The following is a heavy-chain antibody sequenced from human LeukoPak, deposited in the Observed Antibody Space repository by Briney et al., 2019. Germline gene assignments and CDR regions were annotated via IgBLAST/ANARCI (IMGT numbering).Heavy chain of an antibody. CDR1: GFTITTNY. D-gene: IGHD2-2*01. V-gene: IGHV3-53*01. Sequence: GGSLRLSCAASGFTITTNYMNWVRQAPGKGLEWVSVIYGDDETNYADSVKGRFTISRDNSKNTLYLQMNSLRAEDTAVYYCAKDSQDIVVVPAAPGAFDIWGQGTMVTVSS. J-gene: IGHJ3*02. CDR3: AKDSQDIVVVPAAPGAFDI. CDR2: IYGDDET.